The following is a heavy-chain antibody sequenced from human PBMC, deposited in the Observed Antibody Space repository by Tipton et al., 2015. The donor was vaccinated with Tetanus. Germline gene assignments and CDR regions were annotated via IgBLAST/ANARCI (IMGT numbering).Heavy chain of an antibody. Sequence: TLSLTCAVYGGSFSGYYWSWIRQPPGKGLEWIGEINHSGSTNYNPSLKSRVTISVDTSKNQFSLKLSSVTAADTAVYYCARQGGVAARRKRPYHYYGMDVWGQGTTVTVSS. CDR1: GGSFSGYY. CDR2: INHSGST. J-gene: IGHJ6*02. CDR3: ARQGGVAARRKRPYHYYGMDV. D-gene: IGHD6-6*01. V-gene: IGHV4-34*01.